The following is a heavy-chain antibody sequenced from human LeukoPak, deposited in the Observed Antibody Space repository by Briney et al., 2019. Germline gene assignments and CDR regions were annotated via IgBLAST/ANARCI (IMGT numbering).Heavy chain of an antibody. CDR2: IKSKDYGGTT. CDR3: SRTRSVAGSSIYFDY. V-gene: IGHV3-49*03. J-gene: IGHJ4*02. D-gene: IGHD6-19*01. CDR1: GFTFSSYG. Sequence: GGSLRLSCAASGFTFSSYGMSWFRQAPGKGLEWVRFIKSKDYGGTTEYAESVKGRFTVSRDDSKSIAYLRMDSLKTEDTAVYYCSRTRSVAGSSIYFDYWGQGTLVTDSS.